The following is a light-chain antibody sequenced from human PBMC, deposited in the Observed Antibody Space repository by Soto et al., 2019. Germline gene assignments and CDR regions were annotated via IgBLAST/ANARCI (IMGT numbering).Light chain of an antibody. CDR1: NIGSKS. Sequence: SYELTQPPSVSVAPGPTARITFGGKNIGSKSVHWYQQKPGQAPVLVVYGDSDRTSGIPERFSDYQSGNTATLTISRVESGDEADDYCQVWDSSSDHGVFGTGTKLTV. V-gene: IGLV3-21*02. J-gene: IGLJ1*01. CDR2: GDS. CDR3: QVWDSSSDHGV.